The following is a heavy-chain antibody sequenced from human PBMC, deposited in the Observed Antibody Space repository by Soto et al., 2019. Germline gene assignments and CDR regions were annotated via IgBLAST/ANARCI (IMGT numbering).Heavy chain of an antibody. D-gene: IGHD5-18*01. Sequence: ALRLSCVASGFTFSNYVIHWVRQAPGKGLEWVAVIWYDGSNKNYADSVKGRFTISRDNSKNTLYLQMNSLRAEDTAVYYCARGNNYGNLTYWGQGTLVTVSS. J-gene: IGHJ4*02. CDR3: ARGNNYGNLTY. CDR2: IWYDGSNK. CDR1: GFTFSNYV. V-gene: IGHV3-33*01.